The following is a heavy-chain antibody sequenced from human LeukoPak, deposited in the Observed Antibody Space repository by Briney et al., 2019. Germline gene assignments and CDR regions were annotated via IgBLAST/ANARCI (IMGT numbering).Heavy chain of an antibody. Sequence: GGSLRLSCAASGFTFSSYAMSWVRQAPGKGLEWVSAISGSGGSTYYADSVKGRFTFSRDNPKNTLYLQMNSLRAEDTAVYYCAKSSYYDTSGFYREYYFDYWGQGTLVTVSS. CDR3: AKSSYYDTSGFYREYYFDY. CDR2: ISGSGGST. CDR1: GFTFSSYA. D-gene: IGHD3-22*01. J-gene: IGHJ4*02. V-gene: IGHV3-23*01.